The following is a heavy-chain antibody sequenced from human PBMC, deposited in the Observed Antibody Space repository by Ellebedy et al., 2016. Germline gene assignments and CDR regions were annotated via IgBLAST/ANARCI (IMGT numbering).Heavy chain of an antibody. V-gene: IGHV1-18*01. J-gene: IGHJ4*02. CDR1: GYTFTTYG. Sequence: ASVKVSCKASGYTFTTYGISWVRQAPGQGLEWMGWISTYEGTTKYAQMLQDRVTLTTDTSTTTAYMELRSLRADDTAIYFCARDWGEGGVARINADNWGQGTLVTVSS. CDR3: ARDWGEGGVARINADN. D-gene: IGHD5-12*01. CDR2: ISTYEGTT.